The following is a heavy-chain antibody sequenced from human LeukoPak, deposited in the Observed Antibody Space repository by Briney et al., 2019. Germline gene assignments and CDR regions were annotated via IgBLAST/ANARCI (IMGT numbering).Heavy chain of an antibody. Sequence: SETLSLTCTVSGGSISSSSYYWGWLRQPPGKGLEWIGRIYYSGSTYYNPSLKSRVTISVDTSKNQFSLELSSVTAADTAVYYCARVRSYYGSGRYYNWFDPWGQGTLVTVSS. J-gene: IGHJ5*02. CDR1: GGSISSSSYY. CDR3: ARVRSYYGSGRYYNWFDP. D-gene: IGHD3-10*01. CDR2: IYYSGST. V-gene: IGHV4-39*01.